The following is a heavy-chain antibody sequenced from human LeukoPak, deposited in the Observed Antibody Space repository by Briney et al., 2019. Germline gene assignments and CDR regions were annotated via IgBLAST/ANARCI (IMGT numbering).Heavy chain of an antibody. D-gene: IGHD5-12*01. CDR3: ARDQQVATISRRYYYGMDV. Sequence: GASVKVSCKASGGTFSSYAISWVRQAPGQELEWMGRIIPILGIANYAQKFQGRVTITADKSTSTAYMELSSLRSEDTAVYYCARDQQVATISRRYYYGMDVWGQGTTVTVSS. CDR2: IIPILGIA. V-gene: IGHV1-69*04. J-gene: IGHJ6*02. CDR1: GGTFSSYA.